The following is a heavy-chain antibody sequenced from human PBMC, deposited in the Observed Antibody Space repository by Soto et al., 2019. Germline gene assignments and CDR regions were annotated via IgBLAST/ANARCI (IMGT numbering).Heavy chain of an antibody. CDR1: GFSFSNYA. J-gene: IGHJ5*02. D-gene: IGHD6-19*01. CDR2: ISGSGGGT. CDR3: VKDISSGWGNWFDP. V-gene: IGHV3-23*01. Sequence: EVPLLESGGGLVQPGGSLRLSCTASGFSFSNYAMTWVRQAPGKGLEWVSTISGSGGGTYYADSVKGRFTISREKSQNTVFLQMSSLRAEDTAVYYCVKDISSGWGNWFDPWGQGNLVTVSS.